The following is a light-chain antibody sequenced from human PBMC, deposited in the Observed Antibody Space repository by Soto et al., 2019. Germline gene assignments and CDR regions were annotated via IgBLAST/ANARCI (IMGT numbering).Light chain of an antibody. CDR1: QSVSSN. J-gene: IGKJ5*01. CDR2: GAS. V-gene: IGKV3-20*01. CDR3: QQYGSSPIT. Sequence: EKVMTQSPATLSVSPGERATLSCRASQSVSSNLAWYQQKPGQAPRLLISGASRRATGIPDRFSGAGSGTDFTLTISRLEPEDFAVYYCQQYGSSPITFGQGTRLEIK.